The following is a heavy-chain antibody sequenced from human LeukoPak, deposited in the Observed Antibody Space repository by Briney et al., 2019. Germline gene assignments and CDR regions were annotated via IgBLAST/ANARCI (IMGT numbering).Heavy chain of an antibody. CDR1: GFTFSRYA. Sequence: GGSLRLSCAASGFTFSRYAMHWVRQAPGKGLVWVSRINSDGSTTNYADSVKGRFTISRDNAKNTLFLQMNSLRAEDTAVYYCASLQNVPSYYYYYVMDVWGQGTTVTVSS. CDR2: INSDGSTT. CDR3: ASLQNVPSYYYYYVMDV. V-gene: IGHV3-74*01. J-gene: IGHJ6*02. D-gene: IGHD2/OR15-2a*01.